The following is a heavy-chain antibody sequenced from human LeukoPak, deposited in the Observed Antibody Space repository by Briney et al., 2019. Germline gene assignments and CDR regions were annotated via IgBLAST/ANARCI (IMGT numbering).Heavy chain of an antibody. V-gene: IGHV1-3*01. J-gene: IGHJ4*02. CDR2: INAGNGNT. CDR3: ARGPRITMVRGVSPTDY. D-gene: IGHD3-10*01. Sequence: ASVKVSCKASGYTFTSYAMHWVRQAPGQRLEWMGWINAGNGNTKYSQKFQGRVTITRNTSISTAYMELSSLRSEDTAVYYCARGPRITMVRGVSPTDYWGQGTLVTVSS. CDR1: GYTFTSYA.